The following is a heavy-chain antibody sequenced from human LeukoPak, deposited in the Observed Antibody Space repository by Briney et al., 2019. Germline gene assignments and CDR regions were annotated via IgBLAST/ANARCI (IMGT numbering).Heavy chain of an antibody. CDR3: ARARPYYYDSSGYYILGAFDI. D-gene: IGHD3-22*01. CDR1: GFTFSSYV. Sequence: GGSLRLSCAASGFTFSSYVMHWVRQAPGKGLEWVAVISYDGSNKYYADSVKGRFTISRDNSKNTLYLQMNSLRAEDTAVYYCARARPYYYDSSGYYILGAFDIWGRGTMVTVSS. V-gene: IGHV3-30*03. CDR2: ISYDGSNK. J-gene: IGHJ3*02.